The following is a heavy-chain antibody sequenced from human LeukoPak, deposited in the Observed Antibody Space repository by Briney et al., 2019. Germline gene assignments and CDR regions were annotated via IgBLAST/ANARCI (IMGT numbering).Heavy chain of an antibody. V-gene: IGHV4-39*01. CDR2: IYYSGTT. D-gene: IGHD3-3*01. CDR3: ARLGVIFDI. J-gene: IGHJ3*02. CDR1: GGSVSSSSYY. Sequence: PSETLSLTCTVSGGSVSSSSYYWGWIRQPPGKGLEWIGSIYYSGTTYYNPSLKSRVTISVDTPKNQFSLKLSSVTAADTAVYYCARLGVIFDIWGKGTMVTVSS.